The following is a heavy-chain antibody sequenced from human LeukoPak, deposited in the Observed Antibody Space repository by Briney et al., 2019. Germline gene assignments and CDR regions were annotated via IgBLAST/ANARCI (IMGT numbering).Heavy chain of an antibody. CDR3: AKRGSYSSSFTSTFDY. Sequence: ASVKVSCKASGYTFTSYYMHWVRQAPGQGLEWMGIINPSGGSTSYAQKFQGRVTMTRDTSTSTVYMELSSLRSEDTAVYYCAKRGSYSSSFTSTFDYWGQGTLVTVSS. CDR1: GYTFTSYY. D-gene: IGHD6-6*01. J-gene: IGHJ4*02. V-gene: IGHV1-46*01. CDR2: INPSGGST.